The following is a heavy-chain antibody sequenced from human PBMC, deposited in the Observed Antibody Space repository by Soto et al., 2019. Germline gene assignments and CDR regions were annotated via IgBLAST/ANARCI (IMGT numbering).Heavy chain of an antibody. D-gene: IGHD1-1*01. CDR2: SSNSGSFT. CDR1: GFTFSDYY. Sequence: WGSLRLSCAASGFTFSDYYMSWIRQTPGKGLEWIGYSSNSGSFTRYADSVKGRFSISRDNAKNSLYLQINSLRGEDTAIYYCVRSGDNYNLLDFWGQGTPVTVSS. J-gene: IGHJ4*02. CDR3: VRSGDNYNLLDF. V-gene: IGHV3-11*06.